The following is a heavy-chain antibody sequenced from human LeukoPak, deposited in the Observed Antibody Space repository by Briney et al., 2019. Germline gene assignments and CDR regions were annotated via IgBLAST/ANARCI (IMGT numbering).Heavy chain of an antibody. CDR2: ISWNSGSI. CDR1: GFTFDDYA. V-gene: IGHV3-9*03. J-gene: IGHJ4*02. Sequence: GRSLRLSCAASGFTFDDYAMHWVRQAPGKGLEWVSGISWNSGSIGYADSVKGRFTISRDNAKNSLYLQMNSLRAEDMALYYCSKRGAPFIVGATSPFDFWGQGTLVTVSS. CDR3: SKRGAPFIVGATSPFDF. D-gene: IGHD1-26*01.